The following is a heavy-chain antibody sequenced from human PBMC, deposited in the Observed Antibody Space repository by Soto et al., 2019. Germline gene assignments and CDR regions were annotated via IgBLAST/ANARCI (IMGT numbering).Heavy chain of an antibody. Sequence: GGSLRLSCVASGFTFSDSAVHWVRQASGKGLEWVGRIKSRADNFATAYAAPVNGRFTIFRDDSRSTAYLQMNSLETEDTAVYYCCRPIYYNNLAPHRGQGTLVTVSS. V-gene: IGHV3-73*01. CDR1: GFTFSDSA. J-gene: IGHJ4*02. D-gene: IGHD3-10*01. CDR3: CRPIYYNNLAPH. CDR2: IKSRADNFAT.